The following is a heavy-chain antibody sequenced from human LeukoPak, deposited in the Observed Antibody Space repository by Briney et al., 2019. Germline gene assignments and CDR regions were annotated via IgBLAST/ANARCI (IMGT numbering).Heavy chain of an antibody. V-gene: IGHV4-59*01. J-gene: IGHJ3*02. CDR1: GGSIGTYY. Sequence: SETLSLTCTVSGGSIGTYYWSWIRQPPGKGLEWIAYIYYTGTTNYNPSLKSRVTISVDTSKNQFSLRLRSVTAADTAVYYCAREVSSDAFDIWGHGTVVTVS. CDR3: AREVSSDAFDI. CDR2: IYYTGTT.